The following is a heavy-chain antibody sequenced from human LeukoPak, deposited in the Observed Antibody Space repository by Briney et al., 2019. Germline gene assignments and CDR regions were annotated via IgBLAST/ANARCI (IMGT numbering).Heavy chain of an antibody. CDR2: IYYSGST. CDR1: GGSVSSGSYY. CDR3: ARVESGSYFDY. V-gene: IGHV4-61*01. D-gene: IGHD1-26*01. Sequence: KASETLSLTCTVSGGSVSSGSYYWSWIRQPPGKGLEWIGYIYYSGSTNYNPSLKSRVTISVDTSKNQFSLKLSSVTAADTAVYYCARVESGSYFDYWGQGTLVTVSS. J-gene: IGHJ4*02.